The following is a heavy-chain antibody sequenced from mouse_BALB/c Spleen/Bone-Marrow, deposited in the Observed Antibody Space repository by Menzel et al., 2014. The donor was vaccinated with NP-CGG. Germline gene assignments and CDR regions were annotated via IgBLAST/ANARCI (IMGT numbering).Heavy chain of an antibody. CDR2: ISSGSSTI. J-gene: IGHJ3*01. CDR1: GFTFSSFG. Sequence: EVKLVESGGGLVRPGGSRKLSCAASGFTFSSFGMHWVRQAPEKGLEWVAYISSGSSTIYYADTVKGRFTISRDNPKNTLFLQMTSLRSEDTAMYYCARGGNFAWFAYWGQGTLVPVSA. V-gene: IGHV5-17*02. D-gene: IGHD2-1*01. CDR3: ARGGNFAWFAY.